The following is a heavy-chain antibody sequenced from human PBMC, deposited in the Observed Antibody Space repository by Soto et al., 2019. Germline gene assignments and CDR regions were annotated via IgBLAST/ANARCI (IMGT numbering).Heavy chain of an antibody. CDR2: VTPTGDYT. Sequence: ASMKVSSKASGYTFTSYYMHWVRQAPGQGLEWMGIVTPTGDYTAYAQKLQGRVTMTADTSTRTVYLDLRSLKSDDTAVYYCARGGYYDNTWGKLSHYGLDVWGQGTSVTVSS. CDR3: ARGGYYDNTWGKLSHYGLDV. D-gene: IGHD3-16*01. V-gene: IGHV1-46*01. CDR1: GYTFTSYY. J-gene: IGHJ6*02.